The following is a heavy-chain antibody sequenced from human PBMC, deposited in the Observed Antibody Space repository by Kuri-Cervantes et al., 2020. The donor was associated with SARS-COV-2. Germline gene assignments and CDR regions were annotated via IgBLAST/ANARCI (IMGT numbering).Heavy chain of an antibody. D-gene: IGHD1-26*01. CDR3: ARGGGSYPYYYYYMDV. J-gene: IGHJ6*03. CDR1: GGSISSYF. CDR2: IYETGST. V-gene: IGHV4-59*12. Sequence: ESLKISCDISGGSISSYFWNWIRQPPGEGLEWIGYIYETGSTNYNPSLKSRVTISLDRSKSQFSLKLSSVTAADTAVYYCARGGGSYPYYYYYMDVWGKGTTVTVSS.